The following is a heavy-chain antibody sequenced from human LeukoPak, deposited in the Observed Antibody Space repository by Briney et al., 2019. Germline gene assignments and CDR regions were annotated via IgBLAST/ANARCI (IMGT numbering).Heavy chain of an antibody. CDR3: ARAGAGTYGMDV. J-gene: IGHJ6*02. CDR1: GFTFSSYG. V-gene: IGHV3-30*03. D-gene: IGHD6-19*01. Sequence: GRSLRLSCAASGFTFSSYGMHWVRQAPGKGLEWVAVISYDGSNKYYADSVKGRFAISRDNSKNMLYLQMSSLRAEDTAVYYCARAGAGTYGMDVWGQGTTVTVSS. CDR2: ISYDGSNK.